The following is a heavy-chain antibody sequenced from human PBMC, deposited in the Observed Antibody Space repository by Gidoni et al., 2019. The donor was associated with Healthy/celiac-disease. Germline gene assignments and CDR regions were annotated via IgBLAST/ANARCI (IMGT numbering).Heavy chain of an antibody. D-gene: IGHD3-10*01. Sequence: EVQLVESGGGLVQPGRSLRLSCAASGFTFDDYAMPWVRQAPGKGLEWVSGISWNSGSIGYADSVKGRFTISRDNAKNSLYLQMNSLRAEDTALYYCAKDSMVRGVIITLTPKESNGGGMDVWGQGTTVTVSS. V-gene: IGHV3-9*01. CDR2: ISWNSGSI. CDR1: GFTFDDYA. CDR3: AKDSMVRGVIITLTPKESNGGGMDV. J-gene: IGHJ6*02.